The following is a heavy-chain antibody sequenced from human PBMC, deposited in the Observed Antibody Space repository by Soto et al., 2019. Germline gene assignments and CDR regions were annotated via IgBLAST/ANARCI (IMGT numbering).Heavy chain of an antibody. CDR3: TKDSPSYTTSPFYFDS. CDR1: GFDFNKYA. CDR2: ITSNGDST. J-gene: IGHJ4*02. Sequence: GGSLRLSCAAFGFDFNKYAMTWVRQAPGKGLQWVSSITSNGDSTYYADSVKGRFTTSRDNSKNTLYLQMNSLRADDTAVFYCTKDSPSYTTSPFYFDSWGQGTLVTVSS. V-gene: IGHV3-23*01. D-gene: IGHD2-2*02.